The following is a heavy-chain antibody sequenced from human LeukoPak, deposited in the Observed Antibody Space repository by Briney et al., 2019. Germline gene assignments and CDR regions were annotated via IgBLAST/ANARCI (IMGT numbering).Heavy chain of an antibody. Sequence: GGSLRLSCAASGFTVSSNYMSWVRQAPGKGLEWVSVIYSGGSTYYTDSVKGRFTISRHNSQNTLFLQMNSLRAEDTAVYYCARVGGLGAFDIWGQGTMVTVSS. J-gene: IGHJ3*02. D-gene: IGHD1-26*01. CDR3: ARVGGLGAFDI. V-gene: IGHV3-53*04. CDR2: IYSGGST. CDR1: GFTVSSNY.